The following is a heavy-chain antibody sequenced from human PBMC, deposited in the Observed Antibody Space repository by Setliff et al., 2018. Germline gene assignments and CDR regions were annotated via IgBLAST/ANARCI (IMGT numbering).Heavy chain of an antibody. V-gene: IGHV3-21*01. D-gene: IGHD5-18*01. CDR2: ISSSSSYI. CDR3: VRVKKEYSYGYGAYYNYMDV. J-gene: IGHJ6*03. CDR1: GFTFSSYS. Sequence: LRLSCAASGFTFSSYSMNWVRQAPGKGLEWVSSISSSSSYIYYADSVKGRFTISRDNAKNSLYLQMNSLKVEDTAVYYCVRVKKEYSYGYGAYYNYMDVWGEGTTVTVSS.